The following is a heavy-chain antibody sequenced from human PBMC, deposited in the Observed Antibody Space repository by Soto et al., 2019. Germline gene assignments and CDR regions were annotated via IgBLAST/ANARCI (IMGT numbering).Heavy chain of an antibody. CDR1: GGSISSGGYY. V-gene: IGHV4-31*03. J-gene: IGHJ4*02. Sequence: SETLSLTCTVSGGSISSGGYYWSWIRQHPGKGLEWIGYIYYSGSTYYNPSLKSRVTISVDTSKNQFSLKLGSVTAADTAVYYCARGLSFSGSDVFDYWGQGTLVTVSS. CDR2: IYYSGST. CDR3: ARGLSFSGSDVFDY. D-gene: IGHD3-10*01.